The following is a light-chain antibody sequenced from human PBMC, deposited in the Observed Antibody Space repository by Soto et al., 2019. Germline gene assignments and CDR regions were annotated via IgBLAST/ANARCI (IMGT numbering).Light chain of an antibody. CDR1: SSDVGGYNY. Sequence: QPALTQPRSVSGSPGQSVTISCTGTSSDVGGYNYVSWYQQHPGKAPKLIIYDVSKRPSGVADRFSGSKSGNTASLTISGLQGEDEADYYCCSYAGRYSDVFGIGTKVTVL. CDR3: CSYAGRYSDV. CDR2: DVS. V-gene: IGLV2-11*01. J-gene: IGLJ1*01.